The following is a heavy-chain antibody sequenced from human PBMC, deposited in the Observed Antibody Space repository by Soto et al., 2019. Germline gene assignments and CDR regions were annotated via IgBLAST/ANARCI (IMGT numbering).Heavy chain of an antibody. CDR3: TKGEWFGELLPFDY. J-gene: IGHJ4*02. D-gene: IGHD3-10*01. V-gene: IGHV3-30*18. Sequence: QVQLVESGGGVVQPGRSLRLSCAASGFTFSSFGMHWVRQARGKGLEWVAVVSHDGSKKYYVDSVKGRFTISRDNSKNTLSLQMNSLRAEDTAVYYCTKGEWFGELLPFDYWARAPGSPSPQ. CDR1: GFTFSSFG. CDR2: VSHDGSKK.